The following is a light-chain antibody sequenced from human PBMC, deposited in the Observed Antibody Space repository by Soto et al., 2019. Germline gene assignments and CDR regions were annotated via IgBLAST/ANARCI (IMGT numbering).Light chain of an antibody. CDR1: NIGSKS. CDR2: YDS. J-gene: IGLJ2*01. CDR3: QVWDSSSDHVV. Sequence: SYELTQPPSVSVAPGKTARITCGGNNIGSKSVHWYQQKPGQAPVLVIYYDSDRPSGIPERFSGSNSGNTATLTISRVEAGEEAGYYCQVWDSSSDHVVFGGGTKLTVL. V-gene: IGLV3-21*04.